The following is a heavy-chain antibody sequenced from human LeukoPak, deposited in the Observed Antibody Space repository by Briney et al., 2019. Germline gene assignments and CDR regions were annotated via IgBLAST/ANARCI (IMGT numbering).Heavy chain of an antibody. V-gene: IGHV4-34*01. CDR1: GGSFSGYY. J-gene: IGHJ6*02. CDR3: ARDYCYYYGMDV. Sequence: PSETLSLTCAVYGGSFSGYYWSWIRQPPGKGLEWIGEINHSGSTNYNPSLKSRVTISVDTSKNQFSLKLSSVTAADTAVYYCARDYCYYYGMDVWGQGTTVTVSS. CDR2: INHSGST.